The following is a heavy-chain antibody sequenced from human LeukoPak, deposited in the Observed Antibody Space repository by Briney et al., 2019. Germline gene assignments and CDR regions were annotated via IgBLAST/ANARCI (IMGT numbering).Heavy chain of an antibody. CDR2: IYYSGST. D-gene: IGHD6-13*01. V-gene: IGHV4-39*01. Sequence: SETLSLTCTVSGGPISSGGYYWGWIRQPPGKGLEWIGSIYYSGSTYYNPSLKSRVTISVDTSKNQFSLKLSSVTAADTAVYYCASSGYSSSWYGNYWGQGTLVTVSS. J-gene: IGHJ4*02. CDR1: GGPISSGGYY. CDR3: ASSGYSSSWYGNY.